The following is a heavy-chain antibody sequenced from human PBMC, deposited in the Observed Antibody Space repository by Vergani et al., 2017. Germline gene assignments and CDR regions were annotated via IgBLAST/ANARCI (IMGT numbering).Heavy chain of an antibody. CDR1: GDSVSSNSAA. CDR2: TYYRSKWYN. D-gene: IGHD6-13*01. CDR3: ARGRMGSYSSSWYGRVQKNNWFDP. V-gene: IGHV6-1*01. J-gene: IGHJ5*02. Sequence: QVQLQQSGPGLVKPSQTLSLTCAISGDSVSSNSAAWNWIRQSPSRGLEWLGRTYYRSKWYNDYAVSVKSRITINPDTSKNQFSLQLNSVTPEDTAVYYCARGRMGSYSSSWYGRVQKNNWFDPWGQGTLVTVSS.